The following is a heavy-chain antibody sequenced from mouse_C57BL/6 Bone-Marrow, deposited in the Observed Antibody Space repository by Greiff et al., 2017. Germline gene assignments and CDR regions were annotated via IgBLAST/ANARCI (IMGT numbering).Heavy chain of an antibody. CDR3: AKNWGYGSSYGYAMDY. CDR1: GFSLTSYG. D-gene: IGHD1-1*01. V-gene: IGHV2-5*01. J-gene: IGHJ4*01. CDR2: IWRGGST. Sequence: QVQLQQSGPGLVQPSQSLSITCTVSGFSLTSYGVHWVRQSPGKGLEWLGVIWRGGSTAYNAAFMSRLSNTKDNSKTQVFFKMNSLQAGDTAIYYCAKNWGYGSSYGYAMDYWGQGTSVTVSS.